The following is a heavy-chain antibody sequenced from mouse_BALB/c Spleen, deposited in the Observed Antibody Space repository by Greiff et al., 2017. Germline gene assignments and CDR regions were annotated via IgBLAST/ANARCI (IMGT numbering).Heavy chain of an antibody. CDR2: ISNGGGST. CDR3: ARHPYGNYGLLDY. Sequence: EVMLVESGGGLVQPGGSLKLSCAASGFTFSSYTMSWVRQTPEKRLEWVAYISNGGGSTYYPDTVKGRFTISRDNAKNTLYLQMSSLKTEDTAMYYCARHPYGNYGLLDYWGQGTSVTVSS. V-gene: IGHV5-12-2*01. CDR1: GFTFSSYT. D-gene: IGHD2-1*01. J-gene: IGHJ4*01.